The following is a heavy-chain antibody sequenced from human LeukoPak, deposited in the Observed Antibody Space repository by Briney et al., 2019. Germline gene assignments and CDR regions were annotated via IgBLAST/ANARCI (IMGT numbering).Heavy chain of an antibody. CDR1: GFTFDDYA. CDR2: ISWNSGSI. D-gene: IGHD6-19*01. J-gene: IGHJ6*02. V-gene: IGHV3-9*01. CDR3: AKGSSGWLYYYYGMDV. Sequence: GGSLRLSCAASGFTFDDYAMHWVRQAPGKGLEWVSGISWNSGSIGYADSVKGRFTISSDNAKNSLYLQMNSLRAEDTALYYCAKGSSGWLYYYYGMDVWGQGTTVTVSS.